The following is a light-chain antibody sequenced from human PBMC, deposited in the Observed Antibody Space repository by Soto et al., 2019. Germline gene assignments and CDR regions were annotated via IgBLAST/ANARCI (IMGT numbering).Light chain of an antibody. V-gene: IGLV2-14*01. J-gene: IGLJ2*01. CDR2: DVS. CDR3: RSYATSSTGV. Sequence: QSALTQPASVSGSPGQSITISCTGRSSDIGTYNYVTWYQQHPGTAPKVMIYDVSNRPSGVSSRFSGSKSGNTASLTISGLLPEDEADYYCRSYATSSTGVFGGGTKRTGL. CDR1: SSDIGTYNY.